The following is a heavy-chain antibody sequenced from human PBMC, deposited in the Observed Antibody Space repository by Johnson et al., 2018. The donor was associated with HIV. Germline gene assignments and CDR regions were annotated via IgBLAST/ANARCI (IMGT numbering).Heavy chain of an antibody. CDR2: ISWNSGSI. CDR1: GFTFDDYA. V-gene: IGHV3-9*01. Sequence: VQLVESGGGFVQPGRSLRLSCAASGFTFDDYAIHWVRQAPGKGLDWVSGISWNSGSIAYADSVKGRFTISRDNAKNSLYVQMNSLRAEDTALYYCAKIRGEMATTDAFDIWGQGTMVTVSS. D-gene: IGHD5-24*01. CDR3: AKIRGEMATTDAFDI. J-gene: IGHJ3*02.